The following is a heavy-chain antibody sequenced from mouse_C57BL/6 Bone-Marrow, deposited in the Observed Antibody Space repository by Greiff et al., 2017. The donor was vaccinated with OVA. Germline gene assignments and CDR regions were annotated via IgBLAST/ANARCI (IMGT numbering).Heavy chain of an antibody. CDR3: ARVYGSSVLLYWCFDV. Sequence: EVQLQQSGPELVKPGASVKMSCKASGYTFTDYNMHWVKQSHGKSLEWIGYINPNNGGTSYNQKFKGKATLTVNKSSSTAYMELRSLTSEDSAVYYCARVYGSSVLLYWCFDVWGTGTTVTVSS. V-gene: IGHV1-22*01. D-gene: IGHD1-1*01. CDR1: GYTFTDYN. J-gene: IGHJ1*03. CDR2: INPNNGGT.